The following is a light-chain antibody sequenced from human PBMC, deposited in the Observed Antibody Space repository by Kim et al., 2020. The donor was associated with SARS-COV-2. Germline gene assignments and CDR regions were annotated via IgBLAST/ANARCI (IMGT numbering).Light chain of an antibody. J-gene: IGLJ1*01. Sequence: QSALTQPASVSGSPGQSITISCTGTNSDVGGYNYVSWYQHHPGKAPKFMIYDVTERPSGVSNRFSGSKSGNTASLTISGLQAEDEADYYCSSYTSSHTFVFGTGTKVTVL. V-gene: IGLV2-14*03. CDR1: NSDVGGYNY. CDR2: DVT. CDR3: SSYTSSHTFV.